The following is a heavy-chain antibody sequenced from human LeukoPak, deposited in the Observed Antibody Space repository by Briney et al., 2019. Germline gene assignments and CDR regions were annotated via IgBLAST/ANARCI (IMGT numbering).Heavy chain of an antibody. D-gene: IGHD5-24*01. Sequence: SETLSLTCTVSGGSISSYYWSWIRQPPGKGLEWIGYIYYSGSTNYNPSLKSRVTISVDTSKNQFSLKLSSVTAADTAVYYCARVRCRKRWLQLGCHYFDYWGQGTLVTVSS. CDR3: ARVRCRKRWLQLGCHYFDY. J-gene: IGHJ4*02. CDR2: IYYSGST. V-gene: IGHV4-59*01. CDR1: GGSISSYY.